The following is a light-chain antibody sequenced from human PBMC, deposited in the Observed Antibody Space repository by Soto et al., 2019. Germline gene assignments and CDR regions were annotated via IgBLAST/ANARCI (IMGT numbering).Light chain of an antibody. V-gene: IGLV2-14*01. J-gene: IGLJ1*01. CDR1: SSDVGGYNY. CDR3: SSYTSSRTYV. CDR2: EVD. Sequence: QSVLTQPASVSGSPGQSITISCTGSSSDVGGYNYVSWYQQHPGKAPKLMIYEVDNRPSGVSNRFSGSKSANTASLTISGLQADDEADYYCSSYTSSRTYVFGTGTKLTVL.